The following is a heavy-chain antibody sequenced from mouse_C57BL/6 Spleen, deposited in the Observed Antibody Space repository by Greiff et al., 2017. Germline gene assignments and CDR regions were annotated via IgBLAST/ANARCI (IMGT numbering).Heavy chain of an antibody. CDR2: IYPRSGNT. D-gene: IGHD2-1*01. V-gene: IGHV1-81*01. J-gene: IGHJ4*01. CDR1: GYTFTSYG. CDR3: AREGNYEGYYAMDY. Sequence: QVQLQQSGAELARPGASVKLSCKASGYTFTSYGISWVKQRTGQGLEWIGEIYPRSGNTYYNEKFKGKATLTADKSSSTAYMELRSLTSEDSAVYFCAREGNYEGYYAMDYWGQGTSVTVSS.